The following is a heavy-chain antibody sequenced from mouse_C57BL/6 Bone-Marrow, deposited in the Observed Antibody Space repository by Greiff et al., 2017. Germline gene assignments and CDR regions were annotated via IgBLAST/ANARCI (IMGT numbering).Heavy chain of an antibody. CDR2: ISYDGSN. CDR3: AREDYYYGSLAWFAY. Sequence: EVQLQESGPGLVKPSQSLSLTCSVTGYSITSGYYWNWIRQFPGNKLEWMGYISYDGSNNYNPSLKNRISITRDTSKNQFFLKLNSVTTEDTATYYCAREDYYYGSLAWFAYWGQGTLVTVSA. V-gene: IGHV3-6*01. CDR1: GYSITSGYY. D-gene: IGHD1-1*01. J-gene: IGHJ3*01.